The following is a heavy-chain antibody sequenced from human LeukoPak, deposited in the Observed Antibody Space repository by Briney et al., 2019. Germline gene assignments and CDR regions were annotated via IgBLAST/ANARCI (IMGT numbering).Heavy chain of an antibody. CDR2: VNHSGST. D-gene: IGHD3-10*01. Sequence: SETLSLTCVVYGGSFSGYYWSWIRQPPGKGLEWIGEVNHSGSTNYNPSLKSRVTILLDTSKNQFSLNLSSVTAADTAVYYCARRPRGVIIKSWFDSWGQGTLVTVSS. V-gene: IGHV4-34*01. CDR3: ARRPRGVIIKSWFDS. CDR1: GGSFSGYY. J-gene: IGHJ5*01.